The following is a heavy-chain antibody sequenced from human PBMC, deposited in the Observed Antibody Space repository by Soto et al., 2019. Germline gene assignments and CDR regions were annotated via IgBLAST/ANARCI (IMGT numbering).Heavy chain of an antibody. CDR3: ARDLVDSSGLAYYGMDV. Sequence: QVQLVESGGGVVQPGRSLRLSCAASGFTFSSYAMHWVRQAPGKGLEWVAVISYDGSNKYYADSVKGRFTISRDNSKNTLHLQMNSLRAEDTAVYYCARDLVDSSGLAYYGMDVWGQGTTVTVSS. CDR1: GFTFSSYA. J-gene: IGHJ6*02. D-gene: IGHD6-19*01. CDR2: ISYDGSNK. V-gene: IGHV3-30-3*01.